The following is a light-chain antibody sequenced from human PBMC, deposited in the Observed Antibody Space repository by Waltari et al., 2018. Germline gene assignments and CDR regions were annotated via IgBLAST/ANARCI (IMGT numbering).Light chain of an antibody. CDR3: SSYTSSSFVV. CDR1: SSDVGGYNY. CDR2: EVS. V-gene: IGLV2-14*01. Sequence: QSALTQPASVSGSPGQSITISCTGTSSDVGGYNYASWYQQHPGQAPKLMIYEVSNRPSGVSNRFSGSKSGNTASLTISGLQAEDEADYYCSSYTSSSFVVFGGGTKLTVL. J-gene: IGLJ2*01.